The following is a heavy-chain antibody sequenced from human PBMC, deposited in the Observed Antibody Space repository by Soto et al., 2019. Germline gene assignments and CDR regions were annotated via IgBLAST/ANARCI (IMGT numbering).Heavy chain of an antibody. V-gene: IGHV4-39*07. J-gene: IGHJ3*02. CDR3: AREHATLLDAFDI. CDR1: GGSISSSSYY. Sequence: SETLSLTCTVSGGSISSSSYYWGWIRQPPGKGLVWIGSIYYSGSTYYNPSLKSRVTISVDTSKNQFSLKLSSVTAADTAVYYCAREHATLLDAFDIWGQGTMVTVSS. CDR2: IYYSGST. D-gene: IGHD1-26*01.